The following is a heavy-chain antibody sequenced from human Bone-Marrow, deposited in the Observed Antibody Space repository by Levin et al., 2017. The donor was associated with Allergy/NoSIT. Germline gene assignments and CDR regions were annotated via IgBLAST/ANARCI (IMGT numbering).Heavy chain of an antibody. CDR2: IYYSGST. CDR1: GGSISSGDYY. Sequence: SETLSLTCTVSGGSISSGDYYWSWIRQPPGKGLEWIGYIYYSGSTYYNPSLKSRVTISVDTSKNQFSLKLSSVTAADTAVYYCARWEDVGYNSFDYWGQGTLVTVSS. V-gene: IGHV4-30-4*01. J-gene: IGHJ4*02. CDR3: ARWEDVGYNSFDY. D-gene: IGHD5-24*01.